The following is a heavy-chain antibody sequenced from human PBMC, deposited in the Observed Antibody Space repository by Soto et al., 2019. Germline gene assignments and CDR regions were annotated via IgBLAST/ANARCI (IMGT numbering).Heavy chain of an antibody. CDR1: GFTFSNAW. V-gene: IGHV3-15*01. D-gene: IGHD3-16*01. Sequence: GGSLRLSCAASGFTFSNAWMSWVRQAPGKGLEWVGRIKSKTDGGTTDYAAPVKGRFTISRDDSKNTLYLQMNSLKTEDTAVYYCTITVLQRKYYFDYWGQGTLVTVSS. CDR3: TITVLQRKYYFDY. J-gene: IGHJ4*02. CDR2: IKSKTDGGTT.